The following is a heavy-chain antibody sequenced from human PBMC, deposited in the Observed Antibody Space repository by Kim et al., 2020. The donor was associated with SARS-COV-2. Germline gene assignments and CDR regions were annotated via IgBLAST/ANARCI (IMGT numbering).Heavy chain of an antibody. D-gene: IGHD6-6*01. V-gene: IGHV3-23*02. Sequence: SVKGRVNISRDNSKNTLYLQMNSRRAEDTAVYYWAKTGSSFFDYYYYYMDVWGKGTTVTVSS. J-gene: IGHJ6*03. CDR3: AKTGSSFFDYYYYYMDV.